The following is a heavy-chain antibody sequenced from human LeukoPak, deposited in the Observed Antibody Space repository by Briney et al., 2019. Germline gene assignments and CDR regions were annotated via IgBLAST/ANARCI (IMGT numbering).Heavy chain of an antibody. CDR2: IYYSGST. J-gene: IGHJ4*02. Sequence: KASETLSLTCTVSGGSINSGGYYWSWIRQHPGKGLEWIGYIYYSGSTSYNPSLKSRLTISVDTSKDQFSLNLNSVTAADTAIYYCARYYYDSGRRSYFDYWGQGTLVTVSS. V-gene: IGHV4-31*03. CDR1: GGSINSGGYY. D-gene: IGHD3-10*01. CDR3: ARYYYDSGRRSYFDY.